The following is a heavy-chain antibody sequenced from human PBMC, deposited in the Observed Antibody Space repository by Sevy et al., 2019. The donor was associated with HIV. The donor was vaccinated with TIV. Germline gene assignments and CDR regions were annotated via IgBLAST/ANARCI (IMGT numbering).Heavy chain of an antibody. CDR2: INLNGENK. CDR1: GLTLNNYA. J-gene: IGHJ4*02. V-gene: IGHV3-23*01. Sequence: GGSLRLSCAASGLTLNNYAVSWVRQAPGKGLEWVSFINLNGENKFYVDSVKGRFTISRDNFKNKLLLEMKSLRAEDTAVYYCVNHYGDYGRGNWGQGTLVTVSS. D-gene: IGHD4-17*01. CDR3: VNHYGDYGRGN.